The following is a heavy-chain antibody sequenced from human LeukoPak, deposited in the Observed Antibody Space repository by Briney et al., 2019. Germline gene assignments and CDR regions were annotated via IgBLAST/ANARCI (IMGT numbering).Heavy chain of an antibody. CDR1: GYTFTSYG. J-gene: IGHJ3*02. CDR2: IRYDGSNK. CDR3: ARDQGLRGYDAFDI. Sequence: SCKASGYTFTSYGISWVRQAPGKGLEWVAFIRYDGSNKYYADSVKGRFTISRDNSKNTLYLQMNSLRAEDTAVYYCARDQGLRGYDAFDIWGQGTMVTVSS. V-gene: IGHV3-30*02. D-gene: IGHD4-17*01.